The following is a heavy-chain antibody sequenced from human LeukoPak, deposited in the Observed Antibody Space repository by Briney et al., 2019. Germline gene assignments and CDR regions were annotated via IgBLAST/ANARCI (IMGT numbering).Heavy chain of an antibody. D-gene: IGHD3-22*01. V-gene: IGHV3-30*02. J-gene: IGHJ4*02. CDR3: ARDTSGFYKRFDD. CDR1: GFTFSSYG. Sequence: PGGSLRLSCAASGFTFSSYGMHWVRQAPGKGLEWVAFIRYDGSNKYYADSVKGRFTISRDNAKNSLYLQMNSLRAEDTAVYYCARDTSGFYKRFDDWGQGTLVTVSS. CDR2: IRYDGSNK.